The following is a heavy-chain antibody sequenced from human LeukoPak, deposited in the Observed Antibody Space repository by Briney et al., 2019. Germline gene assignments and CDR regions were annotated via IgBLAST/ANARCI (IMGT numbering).Heavy chain of an antibody. J-gene: IGHJ1*01. CDR3: AKDLGSDSSGYYPEYFQH. CDR1: GFTFSSYG. Sequence: GGSLRLSCAASGFTFSSYGMSWVRQAPGKGLEWVSATSGSGGSTYYADSVKGRFTISRDNSKNTLYLQMNSLRAEDTAVYYCAKDLGSDSSGYYPEYFQHWGQGTLVTVSS. CDR2: TSGSGGST. D-gene: IGHD3-22*01. V-gene: IGHV3-23*01.